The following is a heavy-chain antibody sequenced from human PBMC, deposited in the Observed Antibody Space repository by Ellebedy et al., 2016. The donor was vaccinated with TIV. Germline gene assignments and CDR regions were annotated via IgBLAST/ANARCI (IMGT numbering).Heavy chain of an antibody. CDR1: GFTFSSYA. J-gene: IGHJ6*03. CDR2: ISGSGGST. V-gene: IGHV3-23*01. Sequence: GESLKISCAASGFTFSSYAMSWVRQAPGKGLEWVSAISGSGGSTYYADSVKGRFTISRDNSKKTLYLQMNSLKTEDTAVYYCTRENYSSSWYSGSWVWYYMDVWGKGTTVTVSS. D-gene: IGHD6-13*01. CDR3: TRENYSSSWYSGSWVWYYMDV.